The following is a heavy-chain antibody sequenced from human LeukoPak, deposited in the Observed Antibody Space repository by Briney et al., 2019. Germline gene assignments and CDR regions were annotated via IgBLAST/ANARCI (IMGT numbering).Heavy chain of an antibody. CDR2: IRYDGSNK. Sequence: PGGSLRLSCAASGFTFSSYGMHWVRQAPGKRLEWVAFIRYDGSNKYYADSVKGRFTISRDNSKNTLYLQMNSLRAEDTAVYYCAKDQDDYGGSFDYWGQGTLVTVSS. D-gene: IGHD4-17*01. V-gene: IGHV3-30*02. J-gene: IGHJ4*02. CDR3: AKDQDDYGGSFDY. CDR1: GFTFSSYG.